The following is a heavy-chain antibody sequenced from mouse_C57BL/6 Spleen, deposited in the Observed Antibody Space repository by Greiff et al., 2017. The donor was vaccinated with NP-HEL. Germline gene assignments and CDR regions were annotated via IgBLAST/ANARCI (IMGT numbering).Heavy chain of an antibody. Sequence: QVQLQQPGAELVMPGASVKLSCKASGYTFTSYWMHWVKQRPGQGLEWIGEIDPSDSYTNYNQKFKGKSTLTVDKSSSTAYMQLSSLTSEDSAVYYCARHGSREGYYFDYWGQGTTLTVSS. J-gene: IGHJ2*01. D-gene: IGHD1-1*01. CDR3: ARHGSREGYYFDY. CDR1: GYTFTSYW. CDR2: IDPSDSYT. V-gene: IGHV1-69*01.